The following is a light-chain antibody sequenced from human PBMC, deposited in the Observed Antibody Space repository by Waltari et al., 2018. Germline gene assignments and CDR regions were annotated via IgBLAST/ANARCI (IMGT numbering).Light chain of an antibody. J-gene: IGKJ2*01. V-gene: IGKV4-1*01. Sequence: SILYSSNNKNYLAWYQQKPGLHPNLLIYWASTRESGVPDRFSGSGSGTDFTLTISSLQAEDVAVYYCQQYYTAPYTFGQGTKLEIK. CDR1: SILYSSNNKNY. CDR3: QQYYTAPYT. CDR2: WAS.